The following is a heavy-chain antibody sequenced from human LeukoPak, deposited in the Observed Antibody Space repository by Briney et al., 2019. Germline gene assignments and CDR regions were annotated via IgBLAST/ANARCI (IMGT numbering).Heavy chain of an antibody. CDR3: ARGHSNWEGVDY. Sequence: GGSLGLSCAASGFTFSSYSMNWVRQAPGKGLEWVSYLSSSSSTIYYADSVKGRFTISRDNAKNSLYLQMNSLRAEDTAVYYCARGHSNWEGVDYWGQGTLVTVSS. CDR2: LSSSSSTI. V-gene: IGHV3-48*01. CDR1: GFTFSSYS. J-gene: IGHJ4*02. D-gene: IGHD7-27*01.